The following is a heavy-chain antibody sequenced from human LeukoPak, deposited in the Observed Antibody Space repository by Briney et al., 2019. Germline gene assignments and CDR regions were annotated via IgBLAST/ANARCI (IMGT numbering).Heavy chain of an antibody. J-gene: IGHJ6*03. Sequence: GGSLRLSCAASGFTFSSYWMGWVRQAPGKGLEWVANIKQDGSEKYYVDSVKGRFTISRDNAKNSLYLQMNSLRAEDTAVYYCASSIAAASTSYYYYYMDVWGKGTTVTVSS. V-gene: IGHV3-7*01. D-gene: IGHD6-13*01. CDR1: GFTFSSYW. CDR2: IKQDGSEK. CDR3: ASSIAAASTSYYYYYMDV.